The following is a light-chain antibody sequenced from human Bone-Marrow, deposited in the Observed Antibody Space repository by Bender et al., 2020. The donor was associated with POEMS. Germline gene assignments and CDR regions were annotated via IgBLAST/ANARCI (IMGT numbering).Light chain of an antibody. CDR2: DNN. CDR1: SGSIASNY. J-gene: IGLJ3*02. Sequence: KFMLIQPHSVSGSPGKTVTISCTRSSGSIASNYVQWYQQRPGSSPTTVMFDNNQRPSGVPDRFSGSIDSSSNSASLTISGLKTEDEADYYCQSYDNSAWVFGGGTKLTVL. V-gene: IGLV6-57*01. CDR3: QSYDNSAWV.